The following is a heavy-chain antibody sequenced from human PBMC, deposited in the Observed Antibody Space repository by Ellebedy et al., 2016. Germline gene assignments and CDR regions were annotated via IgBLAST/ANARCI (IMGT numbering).Heavy chain of an antibody. CDR2: ISGGAIST. CDR3: VKGKTGNYGGDAFDF. D-gene: IGHD1-1*01. CDR1: GFIFKNHA. Sequence: GESLKISCAASGFIFKNHAMSWVRQAPGKGLEWVSTISGGAISTYYTDSVKGRFTISRDNSKNTVYLQMNSLRVEDTAVYYCVKGKTGNYGGDAFDFWGQGTMVTVSS. J-gene: IGHJ3*01. V-gene: IGHV3-23*01.